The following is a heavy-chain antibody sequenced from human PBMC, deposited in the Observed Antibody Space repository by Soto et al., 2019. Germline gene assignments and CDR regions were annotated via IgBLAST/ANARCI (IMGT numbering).Heavy chain of an antibody. D-gene: IGHD6-13*01. J-gene: IGHJ4*02. Sequence: QMQLVQSGAEVKKPGASVNISCKASGYTFTNYYIHWVRQAPGQGLEWMGIINPTGGSTNYAQRFQGRVTLTMDTSTTTVYMELSSLRFEDTAVYYCARDLAAGDYWGQGTLVTVSS. CDR1: GYTFTNYY. V-gene: IGHV1-46*01. CDR2: INPTGGST. CDR3: ARDLAAGDY.